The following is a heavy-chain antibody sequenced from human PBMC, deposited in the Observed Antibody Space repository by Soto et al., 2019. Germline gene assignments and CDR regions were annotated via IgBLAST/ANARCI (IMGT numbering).Heavy chain of an antibody. D-gene: IGHD3-9*01. Sequence: SETLSLTCTVSGGSINNNFWGWIRQPPGKGLEWIGYVYYDGHTDYNPSLESRVTMSIDTSKNQFSLKMSSVTAADTAVYYCARLLHDNRGYYYFDYWGRGTQVTVSS. CDR2: VYYDGHT. CDR1: GGSINNNF. J-gene: IGHJ4*02. CDR3: ARLLHDNRGYYYFDY. V-gene: IGHV4-59*08.